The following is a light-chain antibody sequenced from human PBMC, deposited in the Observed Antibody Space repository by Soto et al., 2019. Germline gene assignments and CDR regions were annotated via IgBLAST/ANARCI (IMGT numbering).Light chain of an antibody. Sequence: EKGMTQSPDTLSVSPGDRATLSCRASQTVSTNLAWYQQKPGQAPRLLIYGASTRATGVPDRFSGSGSRTEFTLTISSLQSEDFAVYYCQQYNSWPPLTFGQGTKVEIK. CDR3: QQYNSWPPLT. V-gene: IGKV3-15*01. CDR1: QTVSTN. J-gene: IGKJ1*01. CDR2: GAS.